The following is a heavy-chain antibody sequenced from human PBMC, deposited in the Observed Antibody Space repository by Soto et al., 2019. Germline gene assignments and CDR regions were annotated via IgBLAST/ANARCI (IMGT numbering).Heavy chain of an antibody. CDR1: GGSISSGDYY. CDR2: IYYSGST. Sequence: PSETLSLTCTVSGGSISSGDYYWSWIRQPPGKGLEWIGYIYYSGSTYYNPSLKSRVTISVDTSKNQFSLKLSSVTAADTAVYYCARAGDYYDSSDYYGMDVWGQGTTVTVSS. J-gene: IGHJ6*02. V-gene: IGHV4-30-4*01. D-gene: IGHD3-22*01. CDR3: ARAGDYYDSSDYYGMDV.